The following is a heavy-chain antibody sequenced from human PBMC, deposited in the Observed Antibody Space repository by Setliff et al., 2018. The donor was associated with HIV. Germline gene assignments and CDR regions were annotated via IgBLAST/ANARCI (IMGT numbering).Heavy chain of an antibody. J-gene: IGHJ6*03. CDR1: GGSLSNHR. D-gene: IGHD5-12*01. Sequence: SETLSLTCAVAGGSLSNHRWTWVRQSSGKGLEWIGDIDDRGTTNYNPSLRGRVTISVDSARSQVSLRMTSVTAADRDVYYCARGQLALRGPKFYYMDVWGQGTPVTVSS. CDR3: ARGQLALRGPKFYYMDV. CDR2: IDDRGTT. V-gene: IGHV4-34*01.